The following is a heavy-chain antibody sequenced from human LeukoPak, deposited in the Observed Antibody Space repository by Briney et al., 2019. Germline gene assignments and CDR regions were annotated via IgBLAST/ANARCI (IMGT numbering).Heavy chain of an antibody. D-gene: IGHD4-11*01. CDR1: GYTFTSYG. V-gene: IGHV1-18*01. Sequence: ASVKVSSKASGYTFTSYGISWVRQAPGQGGEWMGWISAYNGNTNSAQKLQGRVTMTTDTYTSTAYMELRSLRSDDTAVYYCARDEGAYSNYVWDYWGQGTLVTVSS. J-gene: IGHJ4*02. CDR2: ISAYNGNT. CDR3: ARDEGAYSNYVWDY.